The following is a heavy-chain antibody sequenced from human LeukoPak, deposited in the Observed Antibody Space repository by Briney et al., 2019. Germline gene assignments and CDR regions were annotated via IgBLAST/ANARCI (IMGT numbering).Heavy chain of an antibody. J-gene: IGHJ3*02. CDR2: MNPNSGNT. D-gene: IGHD3-9*01. Sequence: GASVKVSCKAPGYTFTSYDINWVRQATGQGLEWMGWMNPNSGNTGYAQKFQGRVTMTRNTSISTAYMELSSLRSEDTAVYYCARAHYDILTGYDDAFDIWGQGTMVTVSS. CDR3: ARAHYDILTGYDDAFDI. CDR1: GYTFTSYD. V-gene: IGHV1-8*01.